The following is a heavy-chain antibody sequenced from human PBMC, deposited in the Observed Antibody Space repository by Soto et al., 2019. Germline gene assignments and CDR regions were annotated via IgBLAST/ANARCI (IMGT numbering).Heavy chain of an antibody. Sequence: SETLSLTCTVSGGSISSSSFHWGWIRQPPGKGLEWIGSIYYSGSTYYSPSLKSRVTISVDTSKNQFSLKLSSVTAADTAVYYCARLGRLLQAHDSWGQGTLVTVSS. D-gene: IGHD2-21*01. CDR2: IYYSGST. V-gene: IGHV4-39*01. CDR1: GGSISSSSFH. J-gene: IGHJ5*02. CDR3: ARLGRLLQAHDS.